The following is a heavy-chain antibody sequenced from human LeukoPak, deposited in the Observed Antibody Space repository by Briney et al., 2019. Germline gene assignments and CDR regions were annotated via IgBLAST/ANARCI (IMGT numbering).Heavy chain of an antibody. J-gene: IGHJ4*02. D-gene: IGHD3-3*01. CDR1: GGSISSGGYS. CDR2: IYHSGST. Sequence: SQTLSLTCVVSGGSISSGGYSWSWIRQPPGKGLEWIGYIYHSGSTYYNPSLKSRVTISVDRSKNQFSLKLSSVTAADTAVYYCARNLRITIFGVVYFDYWGQGTLVTVSS. V-gene: IGHV4-30-2*01. CDR3: ARNLRITIFGVVYFDY.